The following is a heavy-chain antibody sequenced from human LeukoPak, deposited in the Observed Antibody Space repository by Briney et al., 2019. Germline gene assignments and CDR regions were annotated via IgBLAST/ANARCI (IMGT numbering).Heavy chain of an antibody. J-gene: IGHJ3*02. D-gene: IGHD5-12*01. CDR3: ARQRGHSRWAFDI. Sequence: SETLSLTCSVSGDSISSEDYWWGWIRQPPGKGLEWVGSVFYSGSTYYTASLKSRLTISVDTSKNQFSLKLTSVTAADTAVYLRARQRGHSRWAFDIWGPGTMVTVSS. CDR2: VFYSGST. CDR1: GDSISSEDYW. V-gene: IGHV4-39*01.